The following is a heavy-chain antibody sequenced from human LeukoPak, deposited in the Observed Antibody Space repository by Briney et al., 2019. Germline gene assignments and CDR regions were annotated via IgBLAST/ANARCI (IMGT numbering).Heavy chain of an antibody. V-gene: IGHV5-51*01. CDR2: IYPSDSDT. D-gene: IGHD3/OR15-3a*01. CDR3: SRHIPYRTGGHDFDY. CDR1: GTTTTNYW. Sequence: GASLISSSKGSGTTTTNYWNCWVRPTPRKGPEWMGIIYPSDSDTRYSPSFQGQVTISAAKSISTAYLQWSSLKASDSDMYYCSRHIPYRTGGHDFDYWGQGTLVTVSS. J-gene: IGHJ4*02.